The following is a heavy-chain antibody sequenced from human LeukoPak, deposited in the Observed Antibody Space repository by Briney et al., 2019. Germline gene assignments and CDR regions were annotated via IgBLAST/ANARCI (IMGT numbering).Heavy chain of an antibody. J-gene: IGHJ4*02. D-gene: IGHD2-15*01. CDR3: ARDAAGGGFDY. CDR2: ISSGGSTI. CDR1: GFTFSDYY. Sequence: PGGSLRLSCAASGFTFSDYYMSWIRQAPGKGLEWLSYISSGGSTIYYADSVKGRFTISRENAENSLYLQMNSLRAEDTAVYYCARDAAGGGFDYWGQGTLVTVSS. V-gene: IGHV3-11*01.